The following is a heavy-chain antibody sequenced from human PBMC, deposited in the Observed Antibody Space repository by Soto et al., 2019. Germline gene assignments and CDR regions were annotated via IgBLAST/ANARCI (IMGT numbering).Heavy chain of an antibody. CDR2: IIPIFGTA. Sequence: SVKVSCKASGGTFSSYAISWVRQAPGQGLEWMGGIIPIFGTANYAQKFQGRVTITADESTSTAYMELSSLRPEDTAVYYCARGRGTAPVLYYYGMDVWGQGTTVTVSS. CDR3: ARGRGTAPVLYYYGMDV. J-gene: IGHJ6*02. V-gene: IGHV1-69*13. CDR1: GGTFSSYA. D-gene: IGHD5-18*01.